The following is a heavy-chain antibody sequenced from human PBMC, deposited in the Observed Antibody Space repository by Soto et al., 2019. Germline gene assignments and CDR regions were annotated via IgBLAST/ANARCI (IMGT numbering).Heavy chain of an antibody. J-gene: IGHJ6*02. Sequence: QVQLVQSGAEVKKPGSSVKVSCKASGGTFSSYAISWVRQAPGQGLEWRGGIIPIFGTADYAQKFQDRVTXTXEXXTSTAYVELSSLRSEDTAVYYCEKNPENYYYGMDVWGQGTTVTVSS. V-gene: IGHV1-69*05. CDR1: GGTFSSYA. CDR2: IIPIFGTA. CDR3: EKNPENYYYGMDV.